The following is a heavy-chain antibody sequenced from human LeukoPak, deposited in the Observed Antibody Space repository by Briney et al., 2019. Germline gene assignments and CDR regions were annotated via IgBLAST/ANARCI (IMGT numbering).Heavy chain of an antibody. V-gene: IGHV4-30-4*01. J-gene: IGHJ6*02. CDR3: ARDLLVRGYSGYATGYYYYGMDV. Sequence: PSETLSLTCTVSGVSISSGDYYWSWIRQPPGKGLEWIGYIYYSGSTYYNPSLKSRVTISVDTSKNQFSLKLSSVTAADTAVYYCARDLLVRGYSGYATGYYYYGMDVWGQGTTVTVSS. D-gene: IGHD5-12*01. CDR1: GVSISSGDYY. CDR2: IYYSGST.